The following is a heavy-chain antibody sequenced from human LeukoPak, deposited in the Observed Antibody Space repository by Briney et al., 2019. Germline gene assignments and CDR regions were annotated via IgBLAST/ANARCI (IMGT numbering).Heavy chain of an antibody. CDR2: IYYSGST. V-gene: IGHV4-59*01. CDR1: GGSISSYY. J-gene: IGHJ4*02. CDR3: ARGLALIGY. Sequence: SETLSLTCTVSGGSISSYYWSWIRQPPGKGLEWIGNIYYSGSTNYNPSLESRVTISVDTSKNQFSLKLSSVTAADTAVYYCARGLALIGYWGQGTLVTVSS.